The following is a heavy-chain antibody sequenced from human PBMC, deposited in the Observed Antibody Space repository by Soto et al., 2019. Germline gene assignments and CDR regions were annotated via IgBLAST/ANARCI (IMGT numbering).Heavy chain of an antibody. V-gene: IGHV4-31*03. D-gene: IGHD3-22*01. J-gene: IGHJ4*02. CDR3: ARGEEHYYDSSGYSFDY. CDR2: IYYSGST. Sequence: SETLSLTCTVSGGSISSGGYYWSWIRQHPGKGLEWIGYIYYSGSTYYNPSLKSRVTISVDTSKNQFSLKLSSVTAADTAVYYCARGEEHYYDSSGYSFDYGGQGTLVTVSS. CDR1: GGSISSGGYY.